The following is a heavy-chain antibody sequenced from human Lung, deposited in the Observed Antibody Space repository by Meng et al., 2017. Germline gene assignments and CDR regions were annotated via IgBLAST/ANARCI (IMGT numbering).Heavy chain of an antibody. CDR3: VRDENISLGKLFGDY. V-gene: IGHV1-2*06. J-gene: IGHJ4*02. Sequence: QVQLVHAAAEGKDPGSSVNVRCKPSGSPFTAYYIHWVRQAPGQVLEWMWHIIPNSGDTLYAPKFQGRVSMTADTSIGTAYVELSGLRSDDTAIYYCVRDENISLGKLFGDYWGQGTLVTVSS. D-gene: IGHD2-21*01. CDR1: GSPFTAYY. CDR2: IIPNSGDT.